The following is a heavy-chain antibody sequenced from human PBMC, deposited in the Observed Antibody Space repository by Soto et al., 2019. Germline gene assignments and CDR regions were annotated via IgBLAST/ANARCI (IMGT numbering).Heavy chain of an antibody. J-gene: IGHJ4*02. V-gene: IGHV3-23*01. CDR2: ISGTGGST. CDR1: GFTFSSYA. CDR3: AKRDDGSGYLDY. Sequence: GGSLRLSCAASGFTFSSYAMSWVRQAPGKGLECVSTISGTGGSTYYADSVKGRFTISRDNSKNTLYLQMNSLRAEDTAVYYCAKRDDGSGYLDYWGQGTLVTVS. D-gene: IGHD3-22*01.